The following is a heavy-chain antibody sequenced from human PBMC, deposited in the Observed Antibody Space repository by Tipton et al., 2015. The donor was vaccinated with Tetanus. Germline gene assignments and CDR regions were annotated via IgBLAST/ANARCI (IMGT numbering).Heavy chain of an antibody. V-gene: IGHV1-46*01. Sequence: QSGAEVKKPGASVKVSCKASGYSFTSYDINWVRQATGQGLEWMGIINPSGGSTSYAQKFQGRVTMTRDTSTSTVYMELSSLRSEDTAVYYCARDVVGATGWFDYWGQGTLVTVSS. J-gene: IGHJ4*02. CDR3: ARDVVGATGWFDY. D-gene: IGHD1-26*01. CDR1: GYSFTSYD. CDR2: INPSGGST.